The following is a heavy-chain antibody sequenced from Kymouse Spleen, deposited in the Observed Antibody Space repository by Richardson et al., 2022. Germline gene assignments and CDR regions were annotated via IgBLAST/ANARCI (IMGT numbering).Heavy chain of an antibody. CDR3: AKDIGQQLVRGYYYGMDV. J-gene: IGHJ6*02. CDR2: ISWNSGSI. D-gene: IGHD6-13*01. Sequence: EVQLVESGGGLVQPGRSLRLSCAASGFTFDDYAMHWVRQAPGKGLEWVSGISWNSGSIGYADSVKGRFTISRDNAKNSLYLQMNSLRAEDTALYYCAKDIGQQLVRGYYYGMDVWGQGTTVTVSS. V-gene: IGHV3-9*01. CDR1: GFTFDDYA.